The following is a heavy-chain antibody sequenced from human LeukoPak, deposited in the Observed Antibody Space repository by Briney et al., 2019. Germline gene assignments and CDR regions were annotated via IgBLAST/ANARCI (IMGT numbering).Heavy chain of an antibody. CDR2: IKSKTNGGTK. CDR3: STHHKGY. Sequence: GGSLRLSCAASGFTLNNAWMNSVRQAPGKGLEWVGRIKSKTNGGTKDYAAAVKGRLTISRDDSKHTLYMQMNSLKTEDTAVYYCSTHHKGYWGQGTLVTVSS. D-gene: IGHD1-14*01. CDR1: GFTLNNAW. J-gene: IGHJ4*02. V-gene: IGHV3-15*01.